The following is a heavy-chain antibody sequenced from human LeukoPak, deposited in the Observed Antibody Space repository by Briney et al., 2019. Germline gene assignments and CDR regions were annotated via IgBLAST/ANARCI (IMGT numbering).Heavy chain of an antibody. J-gene: IGHJ6*02. CDR1: GGSFSGYY. Sequence: SETLSLTCAVYGGSFSGYYWSWIRQPPGKGLEWIGSIYYSGSTYYNPSLKSRVTISVDTSKNQFSLKLNSVTAADTAVYYCARLERAVRSGYCSGGNCYYYFGMDVWGQGTTVTVSS. D-gene: IGHD2-15*01. CDR2: IYYSGST. CDR3: ARLERAVRSGYCSGGNCYYYFGMDV. V-gene: IGHV4-34*01.